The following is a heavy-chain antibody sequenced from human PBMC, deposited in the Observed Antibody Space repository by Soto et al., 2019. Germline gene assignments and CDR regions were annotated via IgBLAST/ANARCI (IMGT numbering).Heavy chain of an antibody. CDR3: AKDSSGWFPGYYYGMDV. D-gene: IGHD6-19*01. CDR2: ISWDGGST. V-gene: IGHV3-43*01. CDR1: GFTFDDYT. J-gene: IGHJ6*02. Sequence: EVQLVESGGVVVQPGGSLRLSCAASGFTFDDYTMHWVRQAPGKGLEWVSLISWDGGSTYYADSVKGRFTISRVNSKNSLYLQMNSLRTEDTALYYCAKDSSGWFPGYYYGMDVWGQGTTVTVSS.